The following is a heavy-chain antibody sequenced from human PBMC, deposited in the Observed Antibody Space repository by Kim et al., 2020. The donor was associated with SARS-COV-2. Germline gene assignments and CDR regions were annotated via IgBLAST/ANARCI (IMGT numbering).Heavy chain of an antibody. CDR1: GFTFGDYA. CDR3: VKDSAVVTAREYYYGMDV. CDR2: ITWNSGRT. V-gene: IGHV3-9*01. D-gene: IGHD2-15*01. Sequence: GGSLRLSCAASGFTFGDYAMHWVRQAPGKGLEWVSGITWNSGRTAYADSVKGRFTISRDNAKYSLYLQMNSLRTEDTALYYCVKDSAVVTAREYYYGMDVWGQGTAVTVSS. J-gene: IGHJ6*02.